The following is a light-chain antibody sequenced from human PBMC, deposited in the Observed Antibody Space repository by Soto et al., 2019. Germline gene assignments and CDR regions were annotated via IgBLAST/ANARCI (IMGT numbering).Light chain of an antibody. CDR1: SSNIGRNI. V-gene: IGLV1-44*01. J-gene: IGLJ1*01. CDR3: AAWDDSLSGYV. Sequence: QSVLTQPPSASGTPGQRVTISCSGSSSNIGRNIVNWYQQFPGTVPKLLIYSNNLRPSGIPDRFSASKSGTSASLAITGLQSEDEADYYCAAWDDSLSGYVFGTGTQLTVL. CDR2: SNN.